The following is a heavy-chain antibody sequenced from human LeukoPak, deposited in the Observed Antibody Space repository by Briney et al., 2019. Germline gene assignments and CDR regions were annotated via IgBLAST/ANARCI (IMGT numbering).Heavy chain of an antibody. Sequence: SVTVSCKASGYTFTSYGISWVRQAPGQGLEWMGRIIPILGIANYAQKFQGRVTITADKSTSTAYMELSSLRSEDTAVYYCAMLYDYVWGSYRHDYWGQGTLVTVSS. V-gene: IGHV1-69*10. CDR3: AMLYDYVWGSYRHDY. CDR1: GYTFTSYG. D-gene: IGHD3-16*02. J-gene: IGHJ4*02. CDR2: IIPILGIA.